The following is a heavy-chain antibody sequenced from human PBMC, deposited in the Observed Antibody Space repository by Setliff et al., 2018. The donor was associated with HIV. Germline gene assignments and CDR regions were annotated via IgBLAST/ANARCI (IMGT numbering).Heavy chain of an antibody. V-gene: IGHV1-3*01. CDR1: GYTFTSYA. J-gene: IGHJ3*02. CDR3: AVRTSIAAAGVLARDHGGAFDI. CDR2: INAGNGNT. Sequence: ASVKVSCKASGYTFTSYAMHWVRQAPGQRLEWMGWINAGNGNTKYSQKFQGRVTITRDTSASTAYMELSSLRSEDTAVYYCAVRTSIAAAGVLARDHGGAFDIWGQGTMVTVSS. D-gene: IGHD6-13*01.